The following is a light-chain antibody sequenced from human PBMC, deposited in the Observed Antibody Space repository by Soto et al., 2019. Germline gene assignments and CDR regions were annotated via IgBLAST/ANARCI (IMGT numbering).Light chain of an antibody. CDR1: QSISTY. CDR2: AAS. Sequence: IQMTQSPSSLSASVGDRVTITCRASQSISTYLHWYQQKPGKAPNLLIYAASTLQSGVPSRFSGSGSGTDFSLSIRSLQPEDSATYYCLHDYNYPRTVGQGNKVDIK. V-gene: IGKV1-6*01. CDR3: LHDYNYPRT. J-gene: IGKJ1*01.